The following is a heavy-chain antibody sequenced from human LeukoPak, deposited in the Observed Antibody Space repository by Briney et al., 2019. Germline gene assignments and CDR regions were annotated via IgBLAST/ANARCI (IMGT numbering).Heavy chain of an antibody. Sequence: GASVKVSCKASGGTFSSYAISWVRQAPGQGLEWMGRIIPIFGTANYAQKFQGRVTITTDESTSTAYMELSSLRSEDTAVYYCARGLYSSSWSHYYYMDVWGKGTTVTVSS. V-gene: IGHV1-69*05. J-gene: IGHJ6*03. CDR2: IIPIFGTA. D-gene: IGHD6-13*01. CDR1: GGTFSSYA. CDR3: ARGLYSSSWSHYYYMDV.